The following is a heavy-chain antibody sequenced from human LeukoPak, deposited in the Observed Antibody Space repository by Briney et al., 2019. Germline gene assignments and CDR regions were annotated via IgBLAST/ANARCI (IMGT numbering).Heavy chain of an antibody. Sequence: ASVKVSCKASGYTFTNYYIHWVRQAPGQGLEWMGIINPSGGTTSYAQTLQGRVTMTRDTSTSTVYMELSSLRSEDTAVYYCARVGGGYDSNGGYWGQGTLVTVSS. V-gene: IGHV1-46*04. J-gene: IGHJ4*02. CDR1: GYTFTNYY. D-gene: IGHD5-12*01. CDR2: INPSGGTT. CDR3: ARVGGGYDSNGGY.